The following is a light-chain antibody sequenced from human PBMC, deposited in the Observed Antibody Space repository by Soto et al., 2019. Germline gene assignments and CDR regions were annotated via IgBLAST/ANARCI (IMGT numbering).Light chain of an antibody. V-gene: IGLV1-47*02. CDR2: SNN. CDR1: SSNIGGNY. CDR3: AGWDDSLRGYV. J-gene: IGLJ1*01. Sequence: QPVLTQSPSASGTLGQRVTISCSGSSSNIGGNYVSWYQQLPGTAPRLLIHSNNQRPSGVPDRFSGSKSGTSASLAISGLLSEDEADYYCAGWDDSLRGYVFGSGTKLTVL.